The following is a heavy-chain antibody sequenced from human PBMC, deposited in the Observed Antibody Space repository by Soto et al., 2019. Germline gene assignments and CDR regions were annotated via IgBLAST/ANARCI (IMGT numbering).Heavy chain of an antibody. Sequence: QVQLQESGPGLVKPSQTLSLTCTVSSGSISSGGYYWSWIRQHPGKGLEWIGYIYYSGSTYYNPSLKSRVTISVDTSKNQFSLKLSSVTAADTAVYYCARGWVVAATEHFDYWGQGTLVTVSS. CDR2: IYYSGST. V-gene: IGHV4-31*03. D-gene: IGHD2-15*01. J-gene: IGHJ4*02. CDR3: ARGWVVAATEHFDY. CDR1: SGSISSGGYY.